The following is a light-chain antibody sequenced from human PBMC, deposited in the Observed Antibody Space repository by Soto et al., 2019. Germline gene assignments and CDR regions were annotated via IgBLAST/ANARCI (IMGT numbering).Light chain of an antibody. CDR1: QGISTW. Sequence: DIQMTQSPSSVSASVGDRVTITCRASQGISTWLAWYQRKPGKAPKLLIYAASSLQSGVPSRFRGSGSGTDFTLTISSLQPEDFATYYCQQANSFPWTFGLGTKVELK. V-gene: IGKV1D-12*01. CDR2: AAS. CDR3: QQANSFPWT. J-gene: IGKJ1*01.